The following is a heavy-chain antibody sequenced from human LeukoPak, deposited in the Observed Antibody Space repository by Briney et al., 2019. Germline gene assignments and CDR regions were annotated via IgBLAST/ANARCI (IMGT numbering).Heavy chain of an antibody. D-gene: IGHD6-19*01. Sequence: GGSLRLSCAAPGFTFSNYAMRWVRQAPGEGLEWVSGISGSGDSTYYADSVKGRFTISRDNSKNTLYLQMNSLRAEDTAVYYCARRSGIAVAGAFDYWGQGTLVTVSS. V-gene: IGHV3-23*01. CDR3: ARRSGIAVAGAFDY. CDR2: ISGSGDST. CDR1: GFTFSNYA. J-gene: IGHJ4*02.